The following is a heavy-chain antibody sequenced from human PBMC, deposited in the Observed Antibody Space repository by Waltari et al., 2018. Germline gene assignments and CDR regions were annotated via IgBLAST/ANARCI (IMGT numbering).Heavy chain of an antibody. V-gene: IGHV4-4*07. CDR3: ARETYGIDV. Sequence: QVQLQESGPGLVKPSETLSLTCTVSGGSINRYYWSWIRQPAGKGREWMGRFYTSGSTNYNPSLKSRVTMSVDTSKKQFSLKLSSVTAADTAIYYCARETYGIDVWGQGTTVTVSS. J-gene: IGHJ6*02. CDR1: GGSINRYY. CDR2: FYTSGST.